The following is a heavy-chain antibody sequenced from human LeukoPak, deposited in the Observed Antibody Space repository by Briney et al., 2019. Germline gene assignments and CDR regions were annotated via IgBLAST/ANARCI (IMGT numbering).Heavy chain of an antibody. D-gene: IGHD2-2*01. CDR2: ITTSSSYI. J-gene: IGHJ6*02. V-gene: IGHV3-21*01. CDR1: GFSFGSYD. Sequence: GGSLRLSCAASGFSFGSYDMNWVRQAPGKGLEWVSSITTSSSYIYYADSVKGRFTVSRDNAKNSLYLQMNSLRAEDTAVYYCASHIVVVTAIRYYAMDVWGQGTTVNVS. CDR3: ASHIVVVTAIRYYAMDV.